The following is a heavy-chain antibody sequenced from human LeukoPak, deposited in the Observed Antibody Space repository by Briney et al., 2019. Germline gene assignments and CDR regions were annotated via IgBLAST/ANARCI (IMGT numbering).Heavy chain of an antibody. J-gene: IGHJ4*02. Sequence: GSLRLSCAASGFTFSSYWMSRVRQAPGKGLVWVSRINSDGKTTTYADSVKGRFTISRDNSKNTLYLQMNSLRAEDTAVYYCAKGGYYGSGSYQYYFDYWGQGTLVTVSS. CDR3: AKGGYYGSGSYQYYFDY. V-gene: IGHV3-74*01. D-gene: IGHD3-10*01. CDR1: GFTFSSYW. CDR2: INSDGKTT.